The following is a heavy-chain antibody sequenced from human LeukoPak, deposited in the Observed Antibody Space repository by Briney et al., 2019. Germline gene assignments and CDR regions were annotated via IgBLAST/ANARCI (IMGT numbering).Heavy chain of an antibody. CDR1: GFTFSSCA. Sequence: GGSLRLSCAASGFTFSSCAMHWVRQAPGKGLEWVAVISYDGSNKYYADSVKGRFTISRDNYKNTLYLQMNSLRAEDTAVYYCARDAFLCSGGSCYFYYYYYGMDVWGQGTTVTVSS. CDR2: ISYDGSNK. D-gene: IGHD2-15*01. V-gene: IGHV3-30-3*01. CDR3: ARDAFLCSGGSCYFYYYYYGMDV. J-gene: IGHJ6*02.